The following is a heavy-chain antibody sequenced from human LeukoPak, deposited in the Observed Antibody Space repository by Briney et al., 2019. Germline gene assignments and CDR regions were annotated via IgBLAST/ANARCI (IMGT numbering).Heavy chain of an antibody. Sequence: GGSLRLSCAASGFTFSSYGMHWVRQAPGKGLEWVAVISYDGSNKYYADPVKGRFTISRDNSKNTLYLQMNSLRAEDTAVYYCAKAPEYDFWSGYHLNYYYGMDVWGQGTTVTVSS. CDR2: ISYDGSNK. V-gene: IGHV3-30*18. CDR1: GFTFSSYG. J-gene: IGHJ6*02. D-gene: IGHD3-3*01. CDR3: AKAPEYDFWSGYHLNYYYGMDV.